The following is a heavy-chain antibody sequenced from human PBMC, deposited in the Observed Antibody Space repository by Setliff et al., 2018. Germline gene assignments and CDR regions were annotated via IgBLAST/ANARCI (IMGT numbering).Heavy chain of an antibody. CDR2: INHSGTT. CDR3: SKNCEEALDY. CDR1: GDSFSDYY. J-gene: IGHJ4*02. D-gene: IGHD1-1*01. Sequence: NPSETLSLTCAVYGDSFSDYYWSWIRQPPGQGLEWIEEINHSGTTNYDPSLEGRISISVDTSKRQFSLKLTSVTAADMAVYYCSKNCEEALDYWSQGTQVTVSS. V-gene: IGHV4-34*01.